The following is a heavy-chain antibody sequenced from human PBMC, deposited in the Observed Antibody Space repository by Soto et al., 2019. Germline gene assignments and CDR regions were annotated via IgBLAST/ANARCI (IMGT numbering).Heavy chain of an antibody. J-gene: IGHJ3*02. Sequence: EVQLVDSGGGLVQPGGSLRLSCAASGFTFSTYWMSWVRQAPGKGLEWVANIKQDGSEKYYVDSVKGRFIISRDNAKNSLYLQMNSLRAEDTAVYYCARDRGADRFDIWGQGTMVTVSS. CDR2: IKQDGSEK. CDR1: GFTFSTYW. V-gene: IGHV3-7*01. CDR3: ARDRGADRFDI. D-gene: IGHD3-10*01.